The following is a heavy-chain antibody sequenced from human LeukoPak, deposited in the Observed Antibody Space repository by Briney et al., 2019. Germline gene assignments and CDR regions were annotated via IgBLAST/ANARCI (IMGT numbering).Heavy chain of an antibody. Sequence: GGSLRLSCAASGFTFSSYSMNWVRQAPGKGLEWVSSISSSSSYIYYADSVKGRFTISRDNAKNSLYLQMNSLRAEDTAVYYCARQGYDFWSGYVDAFDLWGQGTRVTVSS. V-gene: IGHV3-21*01. CDR1: GFTFSSYS. CDR3: ARQGYDFWSGYVDAFDL. CDR2: ISSSSSYI. J-gene: IGHJ3*01. D-gene: IGHD3-3*01.